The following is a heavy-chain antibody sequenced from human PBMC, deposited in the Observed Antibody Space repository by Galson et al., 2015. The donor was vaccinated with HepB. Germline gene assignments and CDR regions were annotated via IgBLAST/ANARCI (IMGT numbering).Heavy chain of an antibody. J-gene: IGHJ4*02. CDR1: GFRFSSHG. V-gene: IGHV3-33*01. CDR2: IWYDGSRK. CDR3: ARDISFYAHDY. D-gene: IGHD2/OR15-2a*01. Sequence: SLRLSCAASGFRFSSHGMQWVRQAPGKGLEWVAGIWYDGSRKHYADSVKGRFTISRDDSKSTLYLQMNSLRPEDTAVYYCARDISFYAHDYWGQGTLVTASS.